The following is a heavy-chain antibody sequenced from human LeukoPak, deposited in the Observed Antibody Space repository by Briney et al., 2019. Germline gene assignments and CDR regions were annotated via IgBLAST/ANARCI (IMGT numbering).Heavy chain of an antibody. J-gene: IGHJ4*02. CDR3: ARAQTSYSSSWAFVRGYFDY. V-gene: IGHV3-66*01. D-gene: IGHD6-13*01. Sequence: GGSLRLSCAASGFTISSNYLSWVRQAPGKGLVWVSALHSGGHTFYADSVRGRFSISRDISKNTLYLQMNSLRAEDTAVYYCARAQTSYSSSWAFVRGYFDYWGQGTLVTVSS. CDR1: GFTISSNY. CDR2: LHSGGHT.